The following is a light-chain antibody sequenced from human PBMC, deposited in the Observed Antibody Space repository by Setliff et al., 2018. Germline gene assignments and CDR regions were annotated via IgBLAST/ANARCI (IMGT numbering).Light chain of an antibody. CDR2: DVI. Sequence: QSALAQPASVSGSPGQSITISCTGTGSDVGTSKYVSWYQQHPGKAPKLIIYDVITRPSGVSNRFSGSKSGNTASLTISGLQAEDEADYYCSIHRSRGYVFGTGTKVTVL. CDR3: SIHRSRGYV. V-gene: IGLV2-14*03. CDR1: GSDVGTSKY. J-gene: IGLJ1*01.